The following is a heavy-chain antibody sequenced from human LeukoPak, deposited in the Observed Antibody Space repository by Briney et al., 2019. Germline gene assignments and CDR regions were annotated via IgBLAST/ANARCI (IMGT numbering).Heavy chain of an antibody. CDR1: GFTFSTCF. J-gene: IGHJ3*02. CDR2: IASDGSHT. D-gene: IGHD2-21*01. CDR3: ARERQDTILHSGAFDI. V-gene: IGHV3-30-3*01. Sequence: PGGSLRLSCAASGFTFSTCFMHWVRQAPGKGLEWVADIASDGSHTFYVESVKGRFTISRGNSKNTLYLQMNSLRAEDTAVYFCARERQDTILHSGAFDIWGQGTMVTVSS.